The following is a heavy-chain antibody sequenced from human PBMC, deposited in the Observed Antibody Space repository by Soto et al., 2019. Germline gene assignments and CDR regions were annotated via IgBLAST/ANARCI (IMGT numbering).Heavy chain of an antibody. D-gene: IGHD1-1*01. V-gene: IGHV3-30*18. CDR3: AKFGMATTKRSPPYYIDY. CDR1: GFTFSSYG. CDR2: ISYDGSNK. J-gene: IGHJ4*02. Sequence: PGGSLRLSCAASGFTFSSYGMHWVRQAPGKGLEWVAVISYDGSNKYYADSVKGRFTISRGNSKNTLYLQMNSLRAEDTAVYYCAKFGMATTKRSPPYYIDYWGQGALVTVSS.